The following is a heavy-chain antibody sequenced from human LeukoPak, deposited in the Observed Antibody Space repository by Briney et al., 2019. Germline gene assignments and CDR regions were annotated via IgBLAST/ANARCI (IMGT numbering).Heavy chain of an antibody. CDR1: GYSFTNNY. CDR3: ARDQEAFDY. J-gene: IGHJ4*02. Sequence: ASVKVSCKASGYSFTNNYIHWVRQAPGQGLEWMGMICPRDGSTSYAQKFQGRVTVTRDTSTSTVHMELSGLRSEDTAVYYCARDQEAFDYWGQGTLVTVSS. CDR2: ICPRDGST. V-gene: IGHV1-46*01.